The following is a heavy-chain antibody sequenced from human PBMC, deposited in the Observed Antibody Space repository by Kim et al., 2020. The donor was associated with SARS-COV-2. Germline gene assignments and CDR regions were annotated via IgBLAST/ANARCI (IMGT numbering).Heavy chain of an antibody. V-gene: IGHV4-34*01. Sequence: SETLSLTCAVYGGSFSGYYWTWIRQPPGKGLEWIGEINHSGSTNYNPSLKSRVTISVDTSKNQFSLKLSSVTAADTAVYSCARGTTVTTLFYYYYGMDVWVQGTTVTVSS. D-gene: IGHD4-17*01. CDR1: GGSFSGYY. J-gene: IGHJ6*02. CDR2: INHSGST. CDR3: ARGTTVTTLFYYYYGMDV.